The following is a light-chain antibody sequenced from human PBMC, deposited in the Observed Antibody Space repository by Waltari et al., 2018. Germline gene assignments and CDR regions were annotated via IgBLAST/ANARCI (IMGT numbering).Light chain of an antibody. Sequence: DIQMTPSPSSLSASVGDRVTITCRASQSLRNFLNWYQQEPGKAPKLLIYATSSLQTGVPSRFSGSGSGTDFTLSISSLQPEDFAIYFCQQGYMTPRTFGQGTKVEIK. CDR1: QSLRNF. J-gene: IGKJ1*01. CDR3: QQGYMTPRT. V-gene: IGKV1-39*01. CDR2: ATS.